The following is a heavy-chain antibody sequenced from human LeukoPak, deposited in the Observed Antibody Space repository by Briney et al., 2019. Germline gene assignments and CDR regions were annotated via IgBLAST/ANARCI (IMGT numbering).Heavy chain of an antibody. V-gene: IGHV3-7*04. Sequence: GGSLRLSCAASGFVFRNYFMSWVRQAPGKGLEWVASIKNDGSERYYVDSVRGRYTISRDNTKNSLFLQMSSLRAEDTAVYYCARGVITFDYWGQGTLVTVSS. CDR1: GFVFRNYF. CDR2: IKNDGSER. J-gene: IGHJ4*02. CDR3: ARGVITFDY. D-gene: IGHD3-22*01.